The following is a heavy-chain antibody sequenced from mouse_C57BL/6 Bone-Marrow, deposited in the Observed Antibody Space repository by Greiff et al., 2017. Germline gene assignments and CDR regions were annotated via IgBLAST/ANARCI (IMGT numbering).Heavy chain of an antibody. J-gene: IGHJ1*03. CDR2: ISSGCDYI. CDR1: GFTFSSYA. V-gene: IGHV5-9-1*02. CDR3: TRAPNWYFDV. Sequence: EVKLVESGDGLVKPGGSLKLSCAASGFTFSSYAMSWVRQTPEKRLEWVAYISSGCDYIYYADTVKGRFTISRDNARNTRYLQMSSLKSEDTAMYYCTRAPNWYFDVWGTGTTVTVSS.